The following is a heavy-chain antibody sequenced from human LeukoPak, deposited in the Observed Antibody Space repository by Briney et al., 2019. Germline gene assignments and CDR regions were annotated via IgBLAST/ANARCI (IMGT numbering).Heavy chain of an antibody. CDR1: GFTFSSYG. V-gene: IGHV3-23*01. J-gene: IGHJ4*02. D-gene: IGHD3-10*01. Sequence: PGGSLRLSCAASGFTFSSYGMIWVRQAPGKGLEWVSGISGSGGSRYYADFVKGRFTISRDNAKNSLYLQMNSLRAEDTAVYYCARDLWRVLFDYWGQGTLVTVSS. CDR3: ARDLWRVLFDY. CDR2: ISGSGGSR.